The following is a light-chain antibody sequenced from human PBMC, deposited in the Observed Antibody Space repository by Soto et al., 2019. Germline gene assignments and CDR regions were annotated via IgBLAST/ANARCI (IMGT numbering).Light chain of an antibody. V-gene: IGKV3-20*01. Sequence: EIVLTQSPGTLSLSPEERATLSCRASQSVSSSYLAWYQQKPGQAPRLLIYGASSRATGIPDRFSGSGSGTDFTLTINRLEPEDFAVYYCQQYGSSPFTFGPGTKVDIK. CDR1: QSVSSSY. CDR2: GAS. J-gene: IGKJ3*01. CDR3: QQYGSSPFT.